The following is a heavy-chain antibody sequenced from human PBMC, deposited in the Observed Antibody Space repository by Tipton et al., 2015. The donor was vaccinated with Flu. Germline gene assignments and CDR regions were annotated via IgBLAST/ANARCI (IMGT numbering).Heavy chain of an antibody. D-gene: IGHD6-13*01. Sequence: SLRLSCAVSGFTVNSNYVTWVRQASNKGLEWVSVFYSGGGTSYADSVKGRFTVSRDNFKTTLYLQMDSLRAGDTGVYFCASGRPWYNFESWGQGTLVTVSS. V-gene: IGHV3-66*01. CDR1: GFTVNSNY. J-gene: IGHJ4*02. CDR3: ASGRPWYNFES. CDR2: FYSGGGT.